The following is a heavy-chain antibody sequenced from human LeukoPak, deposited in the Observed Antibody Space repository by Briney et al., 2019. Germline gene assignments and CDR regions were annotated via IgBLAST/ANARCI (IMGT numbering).Heavy chain of an antibody. J-gene: IGHJ4*02. V-gene: IGHV3-23*01. CDR3: ARGGSGTSVLYY. CDR1: GLTFSNYA. Sequence: GGSLRLSCAASGLTFSNYAMTWVRQAPGKGLEWVSFISDSETNYGDSVKGRFTVSRDNSKNTLYLEMNSLRAEDTAVYYCARGGSGTSVLYYWGQGVQVTVSS. CDR2: ISDSET. D-gene: IGHD2-2*01.